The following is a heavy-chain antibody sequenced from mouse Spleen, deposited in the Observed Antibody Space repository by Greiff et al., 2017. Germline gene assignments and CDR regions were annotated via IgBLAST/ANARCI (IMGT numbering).Heavy chain of an antibody. Sequence: VQLVESGAELAKPGASVKLSCKASGYTFTSYWMHWVQQRPGQGLEWIGYINPSSGYTKYNQKFKDKATLTADKSSSTAYMQLSSLTYEDSAVYYCERSDGYYYYGSIAMDYWGQGTSVTVSS. D-gene: IGHD1-1*01. CDR2: INPSSGYT. V-gene: IGHV1-7*01. CDR3: ERSDGYYYYGSIAMDY. CDR1: GYTFTSYW. J-gene: IGHJ4*01.